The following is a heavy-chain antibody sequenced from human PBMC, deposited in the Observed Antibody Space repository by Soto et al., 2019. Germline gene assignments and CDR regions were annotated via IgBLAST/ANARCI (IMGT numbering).Heavy chain of an antibody. J-gene: IGHJ6*02. Sequence: ASVQVSCKASGYTFRVYYMHWLRQAPGHGLEWMGWVHPHSGGTNYAQSFEGRVIMTRDTSLNTVYMQLSRLTSDDTAVNYCAKDLQRGMDAWGQGTKVTVSS. V-gene: IGHV1-2*02. CDR2: VHPHSGGT. CDR1: GYTFRVYY. CDR3: AKDLQRGMDA. D-gene: IGHD1-1*01.